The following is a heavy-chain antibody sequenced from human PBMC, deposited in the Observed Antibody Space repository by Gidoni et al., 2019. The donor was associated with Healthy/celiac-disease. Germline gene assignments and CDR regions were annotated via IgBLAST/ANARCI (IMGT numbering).Heavy chain of an antibody. J-gene: IGHJ4*02. D-gene: IGHD1-26*01. CDR3: AKYHVVGATPFVY. CDR2: ISGSGGST. V-gene: IGHV3-23*01. CDR1: GFTFSTYA. Sequence: EVQLLESGGGLVQPGGSLRLSCAASGFTFSTYAMSWVRQAPGKGLEWFSAISGSGGSTYYADSVKGRFSISRDNTKNTLYQQMNSLRAEDTAVYYCAKYHVVGATPFVYWGQGTLVTVSS.